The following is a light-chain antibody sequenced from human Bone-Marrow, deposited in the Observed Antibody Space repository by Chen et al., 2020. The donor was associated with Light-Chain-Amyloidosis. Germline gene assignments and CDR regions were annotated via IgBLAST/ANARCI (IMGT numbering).Light chain of an antibody. J-gene: IGLJ2*01. V-gene: IGLV2-14*01. CDR3: SSYTRSSPL. CDR2: DVS. CDR1: SSDVGGYNY. Sequence: QSALTQPASVSGSPGQSITISCTGTSSDVGGYNYVSWYQQHPGKAPKLMIYDVSNRPSGVSNRFSGSKSGNTASLTISGLQAEDEADYYCSSYTRSSPLFGGGTKLTVL.